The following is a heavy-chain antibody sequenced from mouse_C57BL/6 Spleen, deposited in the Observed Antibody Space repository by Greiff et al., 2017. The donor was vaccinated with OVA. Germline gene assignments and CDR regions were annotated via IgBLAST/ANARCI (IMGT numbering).Heavy chain of an antibody. V-gene: IGHV5-9-1*02. Sequence: EVMLVESGEGLVKPGGSLKLSCAASGFTFSSYAMSWVRQTPEKRLEWVAYISSGGDYIYYADTVKGRFTISRDNARNTLYLQMSSLKSEDTAIYNCTRDIYNYSRCAYWGQGTLGTVSA. CDR1: GFTFSSYA. D-gene: IGHD2-12*01. CDR3: TRDIYNYSRCAY. CDR2: ISSGGDYI. J-gene: IGHJ3*01.